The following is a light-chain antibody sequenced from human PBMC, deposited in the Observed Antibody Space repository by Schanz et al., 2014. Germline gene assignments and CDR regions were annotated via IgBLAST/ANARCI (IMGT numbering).Light chain of an antibody. J-gene: IGLJ3*02. V-gene: IGLV2-14*01. CDR1: NSDVGGYNH. Sequence: QSALTQPASVSGSPGQSITISCTGTNSDVGGYNHVSWYQQYPGKAPKLMIYDVNNRPSGVSNRFSGSKSGNTASLTVSGLQAEDEGDYYCSSYAGNNIWVFGGGTKLTVL. CDR2: DVN. CDR3: SSYAGNNIWV.